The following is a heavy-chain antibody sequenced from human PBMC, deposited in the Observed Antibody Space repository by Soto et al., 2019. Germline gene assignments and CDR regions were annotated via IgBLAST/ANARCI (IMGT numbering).Heavy chain of an antibody. J-gene: IGHJ6*02. CDR1: GFTFSTYA. Sequence: EVQLLQSGGGLVQPGGSLRLSCAASGFTFSTYAMTWVRQAPGKGLEWVSTISSSGGKTYYADSVKGRVTISRDNSRNTLYLQMDGRRADDTAAYYCAKVIESFSYCYYGLDVWGQGTTVTVSS. CDR2: ISSSGGKT. D-gene: IGHD3-3*02. CDR3: AKVIESFSYCYYGLDV. V-gene: IGHV3-23*01.